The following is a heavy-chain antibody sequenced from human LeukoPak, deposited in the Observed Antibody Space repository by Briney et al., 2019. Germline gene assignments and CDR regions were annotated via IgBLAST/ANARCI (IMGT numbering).Heavy chain of an antibody. D-gene: IGHD2/OR15-2a*01. J-gene: IGHJ4*02. V-gene: IGHV1-2*02. Sequence: GASVKVSCKASGYIFSGYDMHWVRHAPGQGLEWMAWINPNSGATNYAQKFQGRVTMTRDRTISTVYMELSSLGSDDTAVYYCARGIYSYSSPFDYWGQGTLVTVSS. CDR3: ARGIYSYSSPFDY. CDR2: INPNSGAT. CDR1: GYIFSGYD.